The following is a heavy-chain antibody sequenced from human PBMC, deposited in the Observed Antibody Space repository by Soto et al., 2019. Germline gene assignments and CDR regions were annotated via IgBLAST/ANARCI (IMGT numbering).Heavy chain of an antibody. D-gene: IGHD2-2*01. CDR1: GGTFSSYS. V-gene: IGHV1-69*08. CDR2: VIPILGSA. Sequence: QVQLVQSGAEVKKPGSSVKVSCEASGGTFSSYSFSWVRQAPGQGLEWMGRVIPILGSANYAQKFQGRVTSTSDKSTSTVYLELSRLRSEDTAVYYCARGGAVVVPGAVDRHNWFDPWGQGTLVTVSS. CDR3: ARGGAVVVPGAVDRHNWFDP. J-gene: IGHJ5*02.